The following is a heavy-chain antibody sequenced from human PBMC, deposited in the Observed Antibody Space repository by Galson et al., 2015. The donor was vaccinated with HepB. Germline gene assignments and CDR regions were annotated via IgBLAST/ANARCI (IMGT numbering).Heavy chain of an antibody. Sequence: QSGAEVKKPGESLKISCKATGYSFTTYWIGWVRQMPGKGLEWMGLFDLDSHTGYSPSFEGRVTISADKSITTAYLQWTSLKASDTAMYYCARHPPGGRSMDVWGQGTRVTVSS. CDR1: GYSFTTYW. J-gene: IGHJ6*02. D-gene: IGHD1-26*01. V-gene: IGHV5-51*01. CDR2: FDLDSHT. CDR3: ARHPPGGRSMDV.